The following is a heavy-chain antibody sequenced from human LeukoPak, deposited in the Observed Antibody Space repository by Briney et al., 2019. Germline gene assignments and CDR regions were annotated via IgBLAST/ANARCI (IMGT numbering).Heavy chain of an antibody. J-gene: IGHJ6*03. Sequence: GGSLRLSCAASGFTFSSYWMSWVRQAPGKGLEWVANIKQDGSEKYYVDSVKGRFTISRDNAKNSLYLQMNSLRAEDTAVYYCARSALGYCSGGSCQARYYYYYYMDVWGKGTTVTVSS. CDR3: ARSALGYCSGGSCQARYYYYYYMDV. V-gene: IGHV3-7*01. CDR1: GFTFSSYW. D-gene: IGHD2-15*01. CDR2: IKQDGSEK.